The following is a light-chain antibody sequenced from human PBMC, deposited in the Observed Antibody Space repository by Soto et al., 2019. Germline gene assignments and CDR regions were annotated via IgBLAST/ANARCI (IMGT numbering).Light chain of an antibody. CDR1: TSDIANYNL. CDR3: CSYEGGPNRSVI. Sequence: QSALTQPASVSGSPGQSITISCTGTTSDIANYNLVSWYQQHPGKVPKLIIHEDNKRPSGISDRFSGSKSGNTASLTISALQAEDEADYYCCSYEGGPNRSVIFGGGTQLTVL. CDR2: EDN. V-gene: IGLV2-23*01. J-gene: IGLJ2*01.